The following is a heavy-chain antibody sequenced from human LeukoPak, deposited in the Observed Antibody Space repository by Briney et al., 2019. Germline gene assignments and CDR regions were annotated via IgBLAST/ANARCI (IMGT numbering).Heavy chain of an antibody. CDR3: TRGSGFETGDY. Sequence: GSLRLSCAASGFTFSSYAMSWVRQAPGKGLEWVSAISGSGGSTYYADSVKGRFTVSGDNAKNTFHLQMQSLKVEDTAIYYCTRGSGFETGDYWGQGTLVTVSS. J-gene: IGHJ4*02. V-gene: IGHV3-23*01. CDR2: ISGSGGST. CDR1: GFTFSSYA. D-gene: IGHD5-12*01.